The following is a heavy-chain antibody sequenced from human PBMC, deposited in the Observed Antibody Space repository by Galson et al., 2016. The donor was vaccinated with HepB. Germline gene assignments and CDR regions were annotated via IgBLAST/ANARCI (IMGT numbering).Heavy chain of an antibody. D-gene: IGHD5-18*01. CDR3: AKHTYIYASATFSGFDS. CDR1: KFRFSAYG. J-gene: IGHJ4*02. Sequence: SLRLSCAASKFRFSAYGMHWVRQAPGKGLEWVAVISYDGSNKDYADSVKGRFTRARDNSKNTLHLQMADLKAEDTAIYYCAKHTYIYASATFSGFDSWGPGTLVTVSS. CDR2: ISYDGSNK. V-gene: IGHV3-30*18.